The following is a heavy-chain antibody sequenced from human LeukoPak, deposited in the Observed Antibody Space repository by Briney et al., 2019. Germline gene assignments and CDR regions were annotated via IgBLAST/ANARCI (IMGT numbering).Heavy chain of an antibody. CDR1: GYTFTSYG. CDR2: MNPNSGNT. CDR3: ARGRRTYSGSYSA. D-gene: IGHD1-26*01. J-gene: IGHJ5*02. Sequence: ASVKVSCKASGYTFTSYGISWVRQAPGQGLEWMGWMNPNSGNTGYAQKFQGRVTMTRNTSISTAYMELSSLRSEDTAVYYCARGRRTYSGSYSAWGQGTLVTVSS. V-gene: IGHV1-8*02.